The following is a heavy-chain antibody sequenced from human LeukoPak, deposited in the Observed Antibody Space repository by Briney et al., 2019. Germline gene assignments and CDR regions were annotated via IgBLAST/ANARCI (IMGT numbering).Heavy chain of an antibody. Sequence: SETLSLTGTVSGGSISSYYWSWIRQPAGKGLEWIGRIYTSGSTNYNPSLKSRVTMSVDTSKNQFSLKLSSVTAADTAVYYCAREGGSFPLPDAFDIWGQGTMVTVSS. CDR1: GGSISSYY. V-gene: IGHV4-4*07. CDR3: AREGGSFPLPDAFDI. J-gene: IGHJ3*02. CDR2: IYTSGST. D-gene: IGHD1-26*01.